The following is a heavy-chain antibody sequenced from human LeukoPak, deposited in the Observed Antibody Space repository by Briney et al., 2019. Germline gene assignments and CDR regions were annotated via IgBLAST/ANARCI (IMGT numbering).Heavy chain of an antibody. CDR1: GGSISSYY. D-gene: IGHD2-21*02. CDR2: IYTSGST. CDR3: ARVLYCGGDCRLFDS. V-gene: IGHV4-4*07. Sequence: PSETLSFTCTVSGGSISSYYWSWIRQPAGKGLEWIGRIYTSGSTNYNPSLKSRVTISVDTSKNQFSLKLSSVTAADTAVYYCARVLYCGGDCRLFDSWGQGTLVTVSS. J-gene: IGHJ4*02.